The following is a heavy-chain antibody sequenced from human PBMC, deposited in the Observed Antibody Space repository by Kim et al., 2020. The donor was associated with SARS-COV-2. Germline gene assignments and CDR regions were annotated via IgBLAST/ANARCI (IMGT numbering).Heavy chain of an antibody. J-gene: IGHJ4*02. CDR3: AKDLRSSGWDDAQRGL. CDR2: ISGSGGST. CDR1: GFTFSSYA. D-gene: IGHD6-19*01. Sequence: GGSLRLSCAASGFTFSSYAMSWVRQAPGKGLEWVSAISGSGGSTYYADSVKGRFTISRDNSKNTLYLQMNSLRAEDTAGYYCAKDLRSSGWDDAQRGLWGQGTLVTVSS. V-gene: IGHV3-23*01.